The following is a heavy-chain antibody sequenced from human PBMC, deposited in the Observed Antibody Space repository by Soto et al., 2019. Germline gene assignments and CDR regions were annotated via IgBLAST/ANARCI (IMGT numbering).Heavy chain of an antibody. V-gene: IGHV4-31*03. J-gene: IGHJ4*02. CDR3: AKMERTQLWLLVQN. CDR2: ITYGGSI. CDR1: GASITNDDFF. Sequence: SETLSLTCTVSGASITNDDFFWSWVRQHPDKGLEWLAYITYGGSIYYNPSLRNRLSVSIDKSKSQFSLNVRSVTAADTAVYFCAKMERTQLWLLVQNWGQGLPVTVSS. D-gene: IGHD5-18*01.